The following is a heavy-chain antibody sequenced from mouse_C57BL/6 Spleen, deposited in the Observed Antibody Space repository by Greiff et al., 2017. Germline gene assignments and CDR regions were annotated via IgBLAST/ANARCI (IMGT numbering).Heavy chain of an antibody. D-gene: IGHD2-3*01. CDR2: IHPSDSDT. J-gene: IGHJ2*01. V-gene: IGHV1-74*01. Sequence: QVHVRQPGAELVKPGASVKVSCKASGYTFTSYWMHWVKQRPGQGLEWIGRIHPSDSDTNYNQKFKGKATLTVDKSSSTAYMQLSSLTSEDSAVYYCAILYDGYSYWGQGTTLTVSS. CDR1: GYTFTSYW. CDR3: AILYDGYSY.